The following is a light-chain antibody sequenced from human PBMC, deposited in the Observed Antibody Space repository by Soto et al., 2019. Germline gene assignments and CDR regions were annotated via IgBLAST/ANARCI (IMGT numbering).Light chain of an antibody. Sequence: DIQMTQSPSSLSASVGDRVTITCQASQDIRNYLNWYQQKPGKAPKLLIHDASNLETGVPSKFSGSGSGTYFTFTISSLQPEGIATYYCPQYDNLLYTCGQRTKLEIK. CDR3: PQYDNLLYT. CDR2: DAS. J-gene: IGKJ2*01. V-gene: IGKV1-33*01. CDR1: QDIRNY.